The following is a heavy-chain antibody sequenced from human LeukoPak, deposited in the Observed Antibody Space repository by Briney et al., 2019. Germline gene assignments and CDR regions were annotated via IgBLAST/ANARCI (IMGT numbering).Heavy chain of an antibody. D-gene: IGHD1-1*01. CDR2: IYTSGST. Sequence: SETLSLTCTVSGGSISSYYWSWIRQPAGKGLEWIGRIYTSGSTNYNPSLKSRVTMSVDTSKNQFSLKLSSVTAADTAVYYCTANLDPQDAFDIWGQGTMVTVSS. CDR3: TANLDPQDAFDI. CDR1: GGSISSYY. V-gene: IGHV4-4*07. J-gene: IGHJ3*02.